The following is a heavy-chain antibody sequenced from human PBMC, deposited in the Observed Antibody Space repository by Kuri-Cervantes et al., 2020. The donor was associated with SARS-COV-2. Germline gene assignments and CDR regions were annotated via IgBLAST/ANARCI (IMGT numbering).Heavy chain of an antibody. Sequence: GESLKISCAASGFTFSSYAMSWVRQAPGKGLEWVSAISGSGGSTYYADPVKGRFTISRDNSKNTLYLQMDSLRAEDTAVYYCAKGHNSGWHKPPIDYWGQGALVTVSS. J-gene: IGHJ4*02. CDR1: GFTFSSYA. V-gene: IGHV3-23*01. D-gene: IGHD6-19*01. CDR2: ISGSGGST. CDR3: AKGHNSGWHKPPIDY.